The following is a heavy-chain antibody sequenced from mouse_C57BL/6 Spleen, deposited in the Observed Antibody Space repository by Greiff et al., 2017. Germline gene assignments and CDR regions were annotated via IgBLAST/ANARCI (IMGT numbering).Heavy chain of an antibody. D-gene: IGHD1-1*01. Sequence: QVQLKQPGAELVRPGSSVKLSCKASGYTFTSYWMDWVKQRPGQGLEWIGNIYPSDSETHYNQKFKDKATLTVDKSSSTAYMQLSSLTSEDSAVYYCARHYYGSQAWFAYWGQGTLVTVSA. CDR3: ARHYYGSQAWFAY. V-gene: IGHV1-61*01. J-gene: IGHJ3*01. CDR1: GYTFTSYW. CDR2: IYPSDSET.